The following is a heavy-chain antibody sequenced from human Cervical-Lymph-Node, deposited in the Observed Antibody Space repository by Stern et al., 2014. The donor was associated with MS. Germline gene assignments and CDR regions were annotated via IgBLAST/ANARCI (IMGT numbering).Heavy chain of an antibody. CDR1: GYNFKDYY. J-gene: IGHJ4*02. V-gene: IGHV1-2*02. D-gene: IGHD2-15*01. CDR3: TRGRGTLLYLH. Sequence: QVQLEQSGAALRKPGASVDVSCEASGYNFKDYYIHWVRQAPGQGLEWVGWINPHTGDTRYAQKFLGRVAMTRDTSINTAYLELNSLTSDDTAFYYCTRGRGTLLYLHWGQGTLITVSS. CDR2: INPHTGDT.